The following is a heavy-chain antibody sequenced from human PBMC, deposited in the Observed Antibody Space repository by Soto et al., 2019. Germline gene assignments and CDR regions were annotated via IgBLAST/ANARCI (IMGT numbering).Heavy chain of an antibody. CDR3: ARQGYSGYDAFDY. Sequence: SETLSLTCTVSGGSISSSSYYWGWIRQPPGKGLEWIGSIYYSGSTYYNPSLKSRVTISVDTSKNQFSLKLSSVTAADTAVYYCARQGYSGYDAFDYWGQGTLVTVSS. CDR2: IYYSGST. J-gene: IGHJ4*02. CDR1: GGSISSSSYY. D-gene: IGHD5-12*01. V-gene: IGHV4-39*01.